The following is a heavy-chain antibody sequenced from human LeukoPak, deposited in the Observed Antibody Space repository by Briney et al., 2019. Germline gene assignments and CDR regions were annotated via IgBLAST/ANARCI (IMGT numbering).Heavy chain of an antibody. CDR1: GYSISRGYY. CDR2: IFHDGTT. Sequence: SRTLSLTCSVSGYSISRGYYWGWIRHPPGKGLEWIGTIFHDGTTYYNPSLKSRVTISVEKSKNQSSLRLNFVTAADTAVYYCASTIDDFRSGYYLALGYWGQGTLVTVSS. J-gene: IGHJ4*02. D-gene: IGHD3-3*01. CDR3: ASTIDDFRSGYYLALGY. V-gene: IGHV4-38-2*01.